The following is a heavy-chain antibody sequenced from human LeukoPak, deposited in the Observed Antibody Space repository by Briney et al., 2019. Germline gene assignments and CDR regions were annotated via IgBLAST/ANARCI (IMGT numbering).Heavy chain of an antibody. J-gene: IGHJ4*02. CDR2: INPNSGGT. Sequence: ASVKVSCKASGYTFTGYYMHWVRQAPGQGLEWMGWINPNSGGTNYAQKFQGRVTMTRDTSISTAYMELSRLRSDDTAVYYCARDGHRMYYYESSDYRFDSWDQGTLVTVSS. CDR1: GYTFTGYY. CDR3: ARDGHRMYYYESSDYRFDS. V-gene: IGHV1-2*02. D-gene: IGHD3-22*01.